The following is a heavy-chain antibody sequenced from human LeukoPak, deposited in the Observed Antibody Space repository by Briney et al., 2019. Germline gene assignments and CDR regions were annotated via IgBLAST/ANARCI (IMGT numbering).Heavy chain of an antibody. CDR3: ARDPIVVVPAAHIYYYYGMDV. D-gene: IGHD2-2*01. J-gene: IGHJ6*04. CDR2: IKQDGSEK. CDR1: GFTFSSYW. V-gene: IGHV3-7*03. Sequence: GGSLRLSCAASGFTFSSYWMSWVRQAPGKGLEWVANIKQDGSEKYYVDSVKGRFSISRDNAKNSLYLQMNSLRAEDTAVYYCARDPIVVVPAAHIYYYYGMDVWGKGTTVTVSS.